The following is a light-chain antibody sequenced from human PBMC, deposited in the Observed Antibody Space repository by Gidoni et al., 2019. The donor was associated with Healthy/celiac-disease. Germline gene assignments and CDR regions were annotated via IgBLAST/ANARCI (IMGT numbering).Light chain of an antibody. V-gene: IGKV1-39*01. CDR3: QKSYSTPLT. CDR1: QSISSY. Sequence: DIQMTQSPSSLSASVGDRVTITCRASQSISSYLNWYQQKPGKAPKLLIYAASSLQSGVPSRFSGSGSGTDFTLTIRSLKPEDFATYYCQKSYSTPLTFGGGTKVEIK. J-gene: IGKJ4*01. CDR2: AAS.